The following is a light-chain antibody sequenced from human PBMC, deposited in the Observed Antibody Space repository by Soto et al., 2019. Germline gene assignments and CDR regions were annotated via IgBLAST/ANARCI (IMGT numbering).Light chain of an antibody. CDR2: DAS. CDR3: QQRSDWPPWT. CDR1: QSISSY. V-gene: IGKV3-11*01. Sequence: EIVLTQSPATLSLSPGDGATISCRASQSISSYLAWYQQKPGQAPRLLIYDASSRATGIPARFSGSGSGTDFTLTISSLEPEDFAVYYCQQRSDWPPWTFGQGTKVEIK. J-gene: IGKJ1*01.